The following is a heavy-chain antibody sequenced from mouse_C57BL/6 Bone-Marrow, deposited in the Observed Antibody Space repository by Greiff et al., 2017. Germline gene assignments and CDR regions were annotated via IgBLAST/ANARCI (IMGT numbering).Heavy chain of an antibody. D-gene: IGHD2-1*01. V-gene: IGHV1-42*01. CDR1: GYSFTGYY. CDR2: INPSTGGT. J-gene: IGHJ4*01. CDR3: ASLLQYYYAKDY. Sequence: EVQLQESGPELVKPGASVKISCKASGYSFTGYYMNWVKQSPEKSLEWIGEINPSTGGTTYNQKFKAKATLTVDKSSSTAYMQLKSLTSEDSAVYYCASLLQYYYAKDYWGQGTSVTVSS.